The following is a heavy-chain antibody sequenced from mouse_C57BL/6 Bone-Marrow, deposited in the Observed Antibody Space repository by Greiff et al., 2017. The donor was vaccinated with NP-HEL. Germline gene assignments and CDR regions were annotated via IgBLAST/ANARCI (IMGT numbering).Heavy chain of an antibody. CDR2: IDPANGNT. D-gene: IGHD2-2*01. Sequence: LVESVAELVRPGASVKLSCTASGFNIKNTYMHWVKQRPEQGLEWIGRIDPANGNTKYAPKFQGKATITADTSSNTAYLQLSSLTSEDTAIYYCAPYYGYDGYAMDYWGQGTSVTVSS. J-gene: IGHJ4*01. CDR1: GFNIKNTY. V-gene: IGHV14-3*01. CDR3: APYYGYDGYAMDY.